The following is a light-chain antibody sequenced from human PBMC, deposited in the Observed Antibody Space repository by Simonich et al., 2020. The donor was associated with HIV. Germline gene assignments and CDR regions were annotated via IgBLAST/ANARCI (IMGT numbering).Light chain of an antibody. CDR1: RCVLYRSNNKGY. CDR3: QQYYSTPT. Sequence: DIVMTQSPEPLALPPGERATINCKSSRCVLYRSNNKGYLAWYQPKPGQPPKLLIYWASTRETGVPDRFRGSGSGTDFTLTIRSLQAEDVAIYYCQQYYSTPTFGQGTKLEIK. V-gene: IGKV4-1*01. J-gene: IGKJ2*01. CDR2: WAS.